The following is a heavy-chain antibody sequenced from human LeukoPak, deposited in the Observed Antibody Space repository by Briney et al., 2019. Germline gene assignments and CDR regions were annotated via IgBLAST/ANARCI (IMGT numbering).Heavy chain of an antibody. Sequence: GGSLRLSCAASGNYWMRWVCQAPGKGLVWVSHINSDGSWTSYADSVKGRFTISKDNAKNTVYLQMNSLRAEDTAVYYCVSFYETYWGRGTLVTVSS. CDR2: INSDGSWT. J-gene: IGHJ4*02. CDR3: VSFYETY. CDR1: GNYW. V-gene: IGHV3-74*01. D-gene: IGHD2/OR15-2a*01.